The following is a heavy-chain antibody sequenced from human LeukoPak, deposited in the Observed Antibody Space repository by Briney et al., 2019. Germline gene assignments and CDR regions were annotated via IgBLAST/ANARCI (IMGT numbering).Heavy chain of an antibody. CDR2: EDGGP. V-gene: IGHV1-24*01. CDR1: GYTLTELP. J-gene: IGHJ4*02. Sequence: ASVKVSCKVSGYTLTELPIHWVRQAPGKGLEWMGGEDGGPIYAQKFQGRVTMTEDTSTDTAYMDVSSLRSEDSAVYYCVSIDLDSWGQGTLVTVSS. D-gene: IGHD3-16*02. CDR3: VSIDLDS.